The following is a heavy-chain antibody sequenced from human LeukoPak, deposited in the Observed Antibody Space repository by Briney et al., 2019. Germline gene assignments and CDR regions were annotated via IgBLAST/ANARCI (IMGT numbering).Heavy chain of an antibody. Sequence: PSETLSLTCTVSGGSISTYYWSWIRQPPGKGLEWIGYIYYTGSTNYNPSLKSRVTISVDTSKNQLSLKLSSVTAADTAVYYCASSIVGAYSWFDPWGQGTLVTVSS. J-gene: IGHJ5*02. CDR3: ASSIVGAYSWFDP. D-gene: IGHD1-26*01. CDR2: IYYTGST. V-gene: IGHV4-59*08. CDR1: GGSISTYY.